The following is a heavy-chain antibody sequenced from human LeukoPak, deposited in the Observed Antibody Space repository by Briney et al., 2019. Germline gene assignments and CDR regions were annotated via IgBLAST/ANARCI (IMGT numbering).Heavy chain of an antibody. CDR3: ARHGYSDYEFDY. V-gene: IGHV5-51*01. CDR1: GYSFASYW. CDR2: IYPGDSDT. J-gene: IGHJ4*02. Sequence: GESLKISCKGSGYSFASYWIGWVRQMPGKGLEWMGIIYPGDSDTRYSPSFQGQVTISVDKSINVAYLQWSSLKTSDTAIYCCARHGYSDYEFDYWGQGTLVTVSS. D-gene: IGHD5-12*01.